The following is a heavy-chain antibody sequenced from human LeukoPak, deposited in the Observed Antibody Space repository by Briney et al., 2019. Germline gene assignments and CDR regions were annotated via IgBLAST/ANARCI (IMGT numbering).Heavy chain of an antibody. CDR1: GFTFSSYW. D-gene: IGHD1-26*01. Sequence: PGGSLRLSCAASGFTFSSYWVHWVRQAPGKGLEWVARINSDGSTINHADSVRGRFTISRDNAENTLYLQMSSLRAEDTAIYFRARAAYYRFDYWGQGTLVTVSS. CDR3: ARAAYYRFDY. J-gene: IGHJ4*02. CDR2: INSDGSTI. V-gene: IGHV3-74*01.